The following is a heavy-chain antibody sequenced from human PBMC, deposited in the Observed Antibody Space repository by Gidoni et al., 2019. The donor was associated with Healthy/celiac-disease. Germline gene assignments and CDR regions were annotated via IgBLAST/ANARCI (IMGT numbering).Heavy chain of an antibody. J-gene: IGHJ3*02. CDR1: GFTFRSYE. Sequence: EVQLVESGGGLVQPGGSLRLSCAASGFTFRSYELNWVSQAPGKGLEWVSYISSSGSTIYYADSVKGRFTISRDNAKNSLFLQMNSLRAEDTAVYYCARSGEGRVYDYIWGSYRSGGDAFDIWGQGTMVTVSS. CDR2: ISSSGSTI. CDR3: ARSGEGRVYDYIWGSYRSGGDAFDI. V-gene: IGHV3-48*03. D-gene: IGHD3-16*02.